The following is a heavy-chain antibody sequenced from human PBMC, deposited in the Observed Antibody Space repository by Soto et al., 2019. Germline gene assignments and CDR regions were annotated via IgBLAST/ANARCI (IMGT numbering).Heavy chain of an antibody. CDR3: ARGKTTVRRDYFDY. Sequence: GGSLRLSCAASGFTFSDYYMTWLRQAPGKGPECISYISGGGTFAVYADSLRGRFTILRDNAKSSVYLQITSLRADDSAVYYCARGKTTVRRDYFDYWGQGTVVTVSS. V-gene: IGHV3-11*04. CDR2: ISGGGTFA. J-gene: IGHJ4*02. D-gene: IGHD4-17*01. CDR1: GFTFSDYY.